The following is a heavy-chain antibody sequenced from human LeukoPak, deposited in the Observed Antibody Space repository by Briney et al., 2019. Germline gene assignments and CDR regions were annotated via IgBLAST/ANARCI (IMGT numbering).Heavy chain of an antibody. CDR3: ARQLYSSTSYNCFDP. CDR2: IYPGDSDT. J-gene: IGHJ5*02. D-gene: IGHD6-13*01. CDR1: GYSFTSYW. Sequence: GESLKISCKGSGYSFTSYWIGWVRQMPGKGLEWMGIIYPGDSDTRYSPSFQGQVTISADKSISTAYLQWSSLKASDTAMYYCARQLYSSTSYNCFDPWGQGTLVTVSS. V-gene: IGHV5-51*01.